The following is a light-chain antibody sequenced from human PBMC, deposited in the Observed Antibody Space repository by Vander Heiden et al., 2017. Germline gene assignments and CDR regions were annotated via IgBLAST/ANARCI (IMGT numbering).Light chain of an antibody. J-gene: IGLJ3*02. CDR2: LNSDGSH. CDR3: QTWGTGIWV. Sequence: QLVLTQSPSASASLGASVKLTCTLSSGHSSYAIAWHQQQPEKGPRYLMKLNSDGSHSKGDGIPDRFSGSSSGAERYLTISSLQSEDKADYYCQTWGTGIWVFGGGTKLTVL. CDR1: SGHSSYA. V-gene: IGLV4-69*01.